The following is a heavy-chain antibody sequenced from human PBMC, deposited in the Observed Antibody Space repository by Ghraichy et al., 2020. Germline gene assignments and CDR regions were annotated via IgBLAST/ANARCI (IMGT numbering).Heavy chain of an antibody. CDR2: ISSNGGST. CDR3: VKATYYYDSSTDY. J-gene: IGHJ4*02. V-gene: IGHV3-64D*06. CDR1: GFTFSSYA. D-gene: IGHD3-22*01. Sequence: GVLNISCSASGFTFSSYAMHWVRQAPGKGLEYVSAISSNGGSTYYADSVKGRFTISRDNSKNTLYLQMSSLRAEDTAVYYCVKATYYYDSSTDYWGQGTLVTVSS.